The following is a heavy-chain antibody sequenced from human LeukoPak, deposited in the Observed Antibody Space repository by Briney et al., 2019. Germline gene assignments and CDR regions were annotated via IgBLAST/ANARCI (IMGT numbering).Heavy chain of an antibody. CDR1: GGSLNIYY. J-gene: IGHJ6*03. V-gene: IGHV4-4*07. Sequence: PSETLSLTRTASGGSLNIYYRSWIRPPAGRGLEWIGRIFTSGNTNYNPSLKSRVTLSVDKSKNECSPKLNSVTAAETAVYYCATSTVTTENSYHYIDVWGKGTTVTVSS. CDR3: ATSTVTTENSYHYIDV. D-gene: IGHD4-17*01. CDR2: IFTSGNT.